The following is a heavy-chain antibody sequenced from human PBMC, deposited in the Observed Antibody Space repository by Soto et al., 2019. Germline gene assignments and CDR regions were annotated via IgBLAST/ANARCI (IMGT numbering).Heavy chain of an antibody. V-gene: IGHV3-74*01. Sequence: LRLSCAASGFTLGNYWMHWVRQAPGKGLVWVSRINDYGTTINYAESVAGRFIISRDDAKSEVYLQMNNLRAEDSAVYYCARGGLEPFDYWGQGALVTVSS. CDR3: ARGGLEPFDY. CDR2: INDYGTTI. D-gene: IGHD1-1*01. J-gene: IGHJ4*02. CDR1: GFTLGNYW.